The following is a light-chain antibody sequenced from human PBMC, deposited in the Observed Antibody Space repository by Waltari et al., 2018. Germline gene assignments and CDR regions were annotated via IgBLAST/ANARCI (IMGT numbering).Light chain of an antibody. CDR1: QRLTKSY. V-gene: IGKV3-20*01. CDR2: GAS. CDR3: QQYGSSVMYT. J-gene: IGKJ2*01. Sequence: VLRQSPGTLPLSPGERATLSCRASQRLTKSYLAWYQQKPGQAPRLLIYGASSRAARIPDRFSGSGSGTDFTLTISRLEPEDFAVYYCQQYGSSVMYTFGQGTKVEIK.